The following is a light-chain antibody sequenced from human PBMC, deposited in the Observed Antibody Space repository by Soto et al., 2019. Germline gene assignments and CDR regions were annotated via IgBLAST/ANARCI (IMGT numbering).Light chain of an antibody. CDR3: QQYCSSPYT. J-gene: IGKJ2*01. V-gene: IGKV3-20*01. Sequence: EIVLTQSPGTLSLSPGERATLSCRASQSVSSSYLAWYQQKPGQAPRLIIYGASDRATGIPDRFSGSGSGTDFTLTISRLEPEDFAVYYWQQYCSSPYTFGQGTKLEIK. CDR2: GAS. CDR1: QSVSSSY.